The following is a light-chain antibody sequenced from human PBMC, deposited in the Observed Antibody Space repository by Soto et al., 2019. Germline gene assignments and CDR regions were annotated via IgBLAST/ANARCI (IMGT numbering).Light chain of an antibody. V-gene: IGKV1-17*02. CDR1: QGIRNE. Sequence: DLQMTQSPSSLSASVGDRVTITCRASQGIRNELGWYQQRPGKAPKRLIYDASNLQSGVPARFSGSGYGTYFTLTISNLQPEDFATYYCLQHNNYPNTFGQGTRLENK. CDR2: DAS. CDR3: LQHNNYPNT. J-gene: IGKJ5*01.